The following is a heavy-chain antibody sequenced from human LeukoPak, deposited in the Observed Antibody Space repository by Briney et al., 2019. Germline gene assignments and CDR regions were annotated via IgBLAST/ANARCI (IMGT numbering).Heavy chain of an antibody. D-gene: IGHD6-13*01. CDR2: IYYSGST. CDR1: GGSISSYY. CDR3: ARMESAAGPPGWFDP. Sequence: PSETLSLTCTVSGGSISSYYWSWIRQPPGKGLEWIGYIYYSGSTNYNPSLKSRVTISVDTSKNQFSLKLSSVTAADTAVYYCARMESAAGPPGWFDPWGQGTLVTVSS. V-gene: IGHV4-59*01. J-gene: IGHJ5*02.